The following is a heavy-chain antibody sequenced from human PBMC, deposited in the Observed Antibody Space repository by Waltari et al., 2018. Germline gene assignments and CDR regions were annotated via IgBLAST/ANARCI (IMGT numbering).Heavy chain of an antibody. V-gene: IGHV4-39*07. D-gene: IGHD2-2*01. CDR1: GGSISSSSYY. CDR2: IYYRGST. J-gene: IGHJ4*02. Sequence: QLQLQESGPGLVKPSETLSLTCTVSGGSISSSSYYWGWVRQPPGKGLEWIGSIYYRGSTYYNPALKSRGTISVDTSKNQCSLRVSSVTAADTAVFYCARMVRGYCSSTSCHTDHWGQGTLVTVSS. CDR3: ARMVRGYCSSTSCHTDH.